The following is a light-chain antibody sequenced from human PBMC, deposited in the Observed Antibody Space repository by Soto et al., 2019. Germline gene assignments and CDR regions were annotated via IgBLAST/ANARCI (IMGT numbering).Light chain of an antibody. Sequence: QALLTQEPSLTVSPGGTVTLTCGSSTGAVTNGHYPYWFQQKPGQAPRTLIYDTTNRHSWTPARFSGYLLGGKAALTLSGAQPEDEAEYYCLLSYNGPYVFGTGTKVTVL. J-gene: IGLJ1*01. CDR3: LLSYNGPYV. V-gene: IGLV7-46*01. CDR2: DTT. CDR1: TGAVTNGHY.